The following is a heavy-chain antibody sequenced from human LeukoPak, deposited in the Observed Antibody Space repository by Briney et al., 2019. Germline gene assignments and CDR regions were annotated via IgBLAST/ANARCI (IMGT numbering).Heavy chain of an antibody. V-gene: IGHV1-18*01. CDR3: ARTAARRFDY. J-gene: IGHJ4*02. Sequence: ASVKVSCKASGYTFTSYGISWVRQAPGQGLERMGWISAYNGNTNYAQKFQGRVTMTRDTSTSTVHMELSSLRSDDTAVYYCARTAARRFDYWGQGTLVTVSS. CDR1: GYTFTSYG. CDR2: ISAYNGNT. D-gene: IGHD6-6*01.